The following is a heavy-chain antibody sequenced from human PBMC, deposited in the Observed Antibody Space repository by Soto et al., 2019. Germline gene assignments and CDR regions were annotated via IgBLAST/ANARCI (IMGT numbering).Heavy chain of an antibody. J-gene: IGHJ4*02. CDR3: AKDTLSSGYYWGGDY. Sequence: QVQLVESGGGVVQPGRSLRLSCAASGFTFSSYGMHWVRQAPGKGLEWVAVISYDGSNKYYADSVKGRFTISRDNSKNTLYLQMNSLRAEDTAVYYCAKDTLSSGYYWGGDYWGQGTLVTVSS. CDR1: GFTFSSYG. D-gene: IGHD3-22*01. V-gene: IGHV3-30*18. CDR2: ISYDGSNK.